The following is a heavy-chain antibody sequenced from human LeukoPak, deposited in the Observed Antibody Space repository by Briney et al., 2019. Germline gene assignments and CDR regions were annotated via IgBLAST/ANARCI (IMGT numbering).Heavy chain of an antibody. CDR3: ARDQDYYGSGSFDP. J-gene: IGHJ5*02. V-gene: IGHV1-18*01. CDR2: ISAYNGNA. Sequence: ASVKVSCKASGYFFPNYGISWVRQAPGQGPEWLGWISAYNGNANYAQKLQGRVTLTTDSATTTAYMELRSLRSDDTAVYYCARDQDYYGSGSFDPWGQGTLVTVSS. CDR1: GYFFPNYG. D-gene: IGHD3-10*01.